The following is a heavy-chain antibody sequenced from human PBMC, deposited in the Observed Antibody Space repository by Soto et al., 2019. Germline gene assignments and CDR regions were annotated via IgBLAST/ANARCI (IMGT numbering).Heavy chain of an antibody. CDR2: ISSGGSYI. D-gene: IGHD5-12*01. CDR1: EMTFRNYS. Sequence: EVQLVESGGGLVKPGGSLRLTCAASEMTFRNYSMNWVRQAPGKGLAWVSSISSGGSYIYYADSGKGRFTISRDNAKKSLFLQMTSLRAEDTAVYYCATSGVATGFDFCGQGTLVTVSS. CDR3: ATSGVATGFDF. J-gene: IGHJ4*02. V-gene: IGHV3-21*01.